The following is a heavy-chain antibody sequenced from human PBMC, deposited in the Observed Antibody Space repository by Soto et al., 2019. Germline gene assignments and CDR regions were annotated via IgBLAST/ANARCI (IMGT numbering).Heavy chain of an antibody. V-gene: IGHV3-21*01. CDR2: ISSSSSYI. CDR3: ARDIVVVVAATLLGMDV. D-gene: IGHD2-15*01. CDR1: GFTFSSYS. Sequence: GGSLRVSCAASGFTFSSYSMNWVRQAPGKRLEWVSSISSSSSYIYYADSVKGRFTISRDNAKNSLYLQMNSLRAEDTAVYYCARDIVVVVAATLLGMDVWGQGTTVTVSS. J-gene: IGHJ6*02.